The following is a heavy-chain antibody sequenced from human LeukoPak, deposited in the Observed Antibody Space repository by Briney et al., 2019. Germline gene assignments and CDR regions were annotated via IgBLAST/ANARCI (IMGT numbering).Heavy chain of an antibody. CDR1: GFKFRDYY. D-gene: IGHD3-10*01. CDR3: AKGGWGTGIGY. J-gene: IGHJ4*02. CDR2: ISSSGDSI. V-gene: IGHV3-11*01. Sequence: GGSLRLSCAASGFKFRDYYMSWIRQAPGKGLQWVSYISSSGDSIHYADSVEGRFTISRDNAKNSLYLQMSGLRPEDTAVYYCAKGGWGTGIGYLGQGTLFTVSS.